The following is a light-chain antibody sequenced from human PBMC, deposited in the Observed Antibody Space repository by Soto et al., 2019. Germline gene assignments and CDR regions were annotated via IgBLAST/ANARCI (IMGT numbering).Light chain of an antibody. CDR2: KGT. V-gene: IGLV2-23*01. Sequence: QSALAQPPSVSGSPGQSITISCTGTSNDVGAYNSVSWYQQLPHKAPQVILYKGTQRPSGVSSRFSGSTSGNAASLTISGLQDDDEAYYFCCSSAPESTYVFGTGTKLTVL. CDR1: SNDVGAYNS. CDR3: CSSAPESTYV. J-gene: IGLJ1*01.